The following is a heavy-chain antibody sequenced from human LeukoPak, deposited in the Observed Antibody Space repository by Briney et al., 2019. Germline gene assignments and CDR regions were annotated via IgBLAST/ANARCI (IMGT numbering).Heavy chain of an antibody. V-gene: IGHV3-23*01. Sequence: PGGSLRLSCAASGFTFSSYGMGWVRQAPGKGLEWVSTITTSGGDTYYADSVKGRFTITRDNPKGTLYLQMNSLGAENTAVYYCAGHLMLSSGYYGVLDWGQGTLVTVSS. CDR2: ITTSGGDT. CDR1: GFTFSSYG. CDR3: AGHLMLSSGYYGVLD. D-gene: IGHD6-19*01. J-gene: IGHJ1*01.